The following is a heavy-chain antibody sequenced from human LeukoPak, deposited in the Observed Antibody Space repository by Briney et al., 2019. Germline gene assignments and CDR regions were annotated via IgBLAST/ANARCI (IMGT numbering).Heavy chain of an antibody. Sequence: GGSLRLSCAASGFTFSDYYMSWIRQAPGKGLEWASYISSSGSTIYYADSVKGRFTISRDNAKNTLYLQMNSLRAEDTAVYYCARVPPLLWVGEGMDVWGKGTTVTVSS. CDR3: ARVPPLLWVGEGMDV. CDR2: ISSSGSTI. J-gene: IGHJ6*03. D-gene: IGHD3-10*01. V-gene: IGHV3-11*04. CDR1: GFTFSDYY.